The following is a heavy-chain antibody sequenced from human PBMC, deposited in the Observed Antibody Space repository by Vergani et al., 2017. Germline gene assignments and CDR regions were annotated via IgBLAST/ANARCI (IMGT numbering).Heavy chain of an antibody. J-gene: IGHJ1*01. D-gene: IGHD2-15*01. CDR3: ARDPYRYCSGGSCYSRYFQH. Sequence: QVQLVESGGGVVQPGRSLRLSCAASGLTFSSYAMHWVRQAPGKGLEWVAVISYDGSNKYYADSVKGRFTISRDNSKNTLYLQMNSLRAEDTAVYYCARDPYRYCSGGSCYSRYFQHWGQGTLVTVSS. CDR2: ISYDGSNK. V-gene: IGHV3-30*01. CDR1: GLTFSSYA.